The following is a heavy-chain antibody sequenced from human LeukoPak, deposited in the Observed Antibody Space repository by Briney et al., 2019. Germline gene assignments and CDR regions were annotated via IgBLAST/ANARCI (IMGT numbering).Heavy chain of an antibody. J-gene: IGHJ4*02. D-gene: IGHD6-13*01. Sequence: PGGSLRLSCAASGFTFSSYSMNWVRQAPGKGLEWVSYISSSSSTIYYADSVKGRFTISRDNAKNSLYLQMNSLRAEDTAVYYCARDSLYSIDYWGQGTLVTVSS. CDR3: ARDSLYSIDY. CDR2: ISSSSSTI. CDR1: GFTFSSYS. V-gene: IGHV3-48*01.